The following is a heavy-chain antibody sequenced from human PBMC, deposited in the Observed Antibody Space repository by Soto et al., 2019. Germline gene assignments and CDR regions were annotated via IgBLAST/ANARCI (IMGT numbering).Heavy chain of an antibody. J-gene: IGHJ5*02. CDR1: GFTFDDYG. V-gene: IGHV3-20*01. Sequence: EVQLVESGGGVVRPGGSLRLSCAASGFTFDDYGISWVRQAPGKGLEWVSGINWNGGSTGYADSVKGRFTISRDNAKNYLYLQMNSLRADDTSLYHCARYEYSSSWYWFDTWGQGPLVNVSS. D-gene: IGHD6-13*01. CDR2: INWNGGST. CDR3: ARYEYSSSWYWFDT.